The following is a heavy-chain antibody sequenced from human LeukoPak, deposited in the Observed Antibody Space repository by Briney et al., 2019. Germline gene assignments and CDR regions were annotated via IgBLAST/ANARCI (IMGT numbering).Heavy chain of an antibody. Sequence: GGSLRLSCAASGFTFDDYAMHWVRQAPGKGLEWVSLISWDGGSAYYADSVKGRFTISRDNSKNSLYLQMNSLRAEDTALYYCAKEVCSGGSCYLWFDPWGQGTLVTVSS. V-gene: IGHV3-43D*03. J-gene: IGHJ5*02. CDR3: AKEVCSGGSCYLWFDP. CDR2: ISWDGGSA. D-gene: IGHD2-15*01. CDR1: GFTFDDYA.